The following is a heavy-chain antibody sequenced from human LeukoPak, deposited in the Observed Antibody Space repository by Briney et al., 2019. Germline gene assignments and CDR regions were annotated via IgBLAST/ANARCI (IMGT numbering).Heavy chain of an antibody. CDR1: GGSISSGSYY. CDR3: AWTLWFGELFLDY. D-gene: IGHD3-10*01. J-gene: IGHJ4*02. V-gene: IGHV4-61*02. CDR2: IYTSGST. Sequence: SETLSLTCTVSGGSISSGSYYWSWIRQPSGKGLEWIGRIYTSGSTNYNPSLKSRVTISVDTSKNQFSLKLSSVTVADTAVYYCAWTLWFGELFLDYWGQGTLVTVSS.